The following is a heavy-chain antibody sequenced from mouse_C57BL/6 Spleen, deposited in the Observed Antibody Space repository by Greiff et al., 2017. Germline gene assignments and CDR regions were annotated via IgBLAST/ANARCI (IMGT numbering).Heavy chain of an antibody. D-gene: IGHD6-1*01. CDR3: ARGAFSPPSAMDY. V-gene: IGHV1-80*01. Sequence: VQLQQSGAELVKPGASVKISCKASGYAFSSYWMNWVKQRPGKGLEWIGQIYPGDGDTNYNGKFKGKATLTADKSSSTAYMQLSSLTAEDSAVCVCARGAFSPPSAMDYWGQGTSVTVSS. CDR1: GYAFSSYW. CDR2: IYPGDGDT. J-gene: IGHJ4*01.